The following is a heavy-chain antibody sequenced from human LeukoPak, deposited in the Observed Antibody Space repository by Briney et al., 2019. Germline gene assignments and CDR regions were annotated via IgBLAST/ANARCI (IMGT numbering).Heavy chain of an antibody. J-gene: IGHJ6*02. CDR3: ARGGACGGDCYPSAYYYYGMDV. V-gene: IGHV1-69*04. Sequence: SVKVSCKASGGTFSSYAISWVRQAPGQGLEWMGRIIPILGIANYAQKFQGRVTITADKSTSTAYMELSSLRSEDTAVYYCARGGACGGDCYPSAYYYYGMDVWGQGTTVTVSS. D-gene: IGHD2-21*02. CDR2: IIPILGIA. CDR1: GGTFSSYA.